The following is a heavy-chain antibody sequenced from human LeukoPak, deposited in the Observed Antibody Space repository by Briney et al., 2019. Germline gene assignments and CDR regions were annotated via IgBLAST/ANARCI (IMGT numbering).Heavy chain of an antibody. D-gene: IGHD6-13*01. CDR3: ARERFSWEQPVDYFDY. Sequence: ASVKVSCKASGYTFTGYYMHWVRQAPGQGLEWMGWINPNSGGTNYAQKLQGRVTMTTDTSTSTAYMELRSLRSDDTAVYYCARERFSWEQPVDYFDYWGQGTLVTVSS. CDR2: INPNSGGT. J-gene: IGHJ4*02. CDR1: GYTFTGYY. V-gene: IGHV1-2*02.